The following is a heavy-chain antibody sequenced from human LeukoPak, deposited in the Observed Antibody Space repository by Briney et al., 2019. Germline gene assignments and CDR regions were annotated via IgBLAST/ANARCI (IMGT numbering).Heavy chain of an antibody. Sequence: ASVKVSCKASGYTSTSYDINWVRQAPGQGLEWMGGIIPIFGTANYAQKFQGRVTITADESTSTAYMELSSLRSEDTAVYYCARAHEYSSRYTQYYFDYWGQGTLVTVSS. CDR3: ARAHEYSSRYTQYYFDY. J-gene: IGHJ4*02. CDR1: GYTSTSYD. V-gene: IGHV1-69*13. D-gene: IGHD6-13*01. CDR2: IIPIFGTA.